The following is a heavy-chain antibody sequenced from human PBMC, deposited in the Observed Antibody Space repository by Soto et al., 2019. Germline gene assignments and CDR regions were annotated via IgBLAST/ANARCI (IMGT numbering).Heavy chain of an antibody. V-gene: IGHV3-74*02. CDR3: VRYPRSVGGSYRPDY. CDR1: GFTFSSYW. CDR2: INSDGSIT. J-gene: IGHJ4*02. D-gene: IGHD3-16*02. Sequence: VQLVESGGGVVQPGTSLRVSCVGSGFTFSSYWMHWVRQVPEKGLVWVSRINSDGSITNYADAVKGRFTISRDNVKNTLYLQMNSLRAEDTAVYYCVRYPRSVGGSYRPDYWGQGTLVTVSS.